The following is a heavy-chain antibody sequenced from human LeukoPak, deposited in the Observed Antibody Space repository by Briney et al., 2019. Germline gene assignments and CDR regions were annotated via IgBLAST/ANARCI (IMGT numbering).Heavy chain of an antibody. CDR2: ISAYNGNT. V-gene: IGHV1-18*01. D-gene: IGHD3-10*01. CDR3: SRDGHRRYYYDSGSYPSGDY. J-gene: IGHJ4*02. CDR1: GYTFTNYG. Sequence: ASVKVSCKASGYTFTNYGISWVRQAPGQGLEWMGWISAYNGNTKYASKFQGRVTMTTDTSTTTAYMELRSLKSDDAAVYYCSRDGHRRYYYDSGSYPSGDYWAQGTLVTVSS.